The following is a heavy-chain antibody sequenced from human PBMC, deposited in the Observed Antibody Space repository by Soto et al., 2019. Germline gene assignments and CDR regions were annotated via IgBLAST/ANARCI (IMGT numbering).Heavy chain of an antibody. Sequence: SETLSLTCAVYGGSFSGYYWSWIRQPPGKGLEWIGEINHSGSTNYNPSLKSRVTISVDTSKNQFSLKLSSVTAADTAVYYCARMFRGVITEYYFDYCGQRALVTVSS. J-gene: IGHJ4*02. CDR2: INHSGST. CDR1: GGSFSGYY. CDR3: ARMFRGVITEYYFDY. D-gene: IGHD3-10*01. V-gene: IGHV4-34*01.